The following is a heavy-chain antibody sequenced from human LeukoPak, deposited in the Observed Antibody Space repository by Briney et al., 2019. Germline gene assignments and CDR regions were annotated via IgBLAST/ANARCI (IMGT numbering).Heavy chain of an antibody. J-gene: IGHJ4*02. CDR3: ARRAGAYSHPYDY. V-gene: IGHV4-61*02. Sequence: ASETLSLTCTVSGGSISSGSYYWSWIRQPAGKGLEWIGRIYTSGNTNYNPSLKSRVTISVDTSKNQFSLKLSSVTAADTAVYYCARRAGAYSHPYDYWGQGTLVTVSS. D-gene: IGHD4/OR15-4a*01. CDR1: GGSISSGSYY. CDR2: IYTSGNT.